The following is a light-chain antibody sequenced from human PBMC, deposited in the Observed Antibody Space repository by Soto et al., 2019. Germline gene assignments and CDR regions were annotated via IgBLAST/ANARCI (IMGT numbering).Light chain of an antibody. V-gene: IGLV2-11*01. CDR3: SSYTDSYTWV. Sequence: QSALTQPRSVSGSPGQSVTISCTGTSSDVGGYNYVSWYQQYPGKAPKFMIYDVNKRPSGVPDRFSGSKSGNTASLTISGLQAEDEADYYCSSYTDSYTWVFGGGTKLTVL. J-gene: IGLJ3*02. CDR1: SSDVGGYNY. CDR2: DVN.